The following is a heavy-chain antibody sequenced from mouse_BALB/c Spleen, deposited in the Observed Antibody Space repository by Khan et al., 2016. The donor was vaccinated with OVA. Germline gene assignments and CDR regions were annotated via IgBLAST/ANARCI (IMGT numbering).Heavy chain of an antibody. Sequence: EVQLQQSGPDLVKPGASVKISCKASGYSFTLYYMTWVKQSHGKSLEWIGRVNPNTGGSDYNQEFKGKAILPVAKSYNTAYMELHSLTSEDSAVYYCASGYDFFAYWGQGTLVTVSA. CDR1: GYSFTLYY. CDR2: VNPNTGGS. V-gene: IGHV1-26*01. J-gene: IGHJ3*01. D-gene: IGHD2-14*01. CDR3: ASGYDFFAY.